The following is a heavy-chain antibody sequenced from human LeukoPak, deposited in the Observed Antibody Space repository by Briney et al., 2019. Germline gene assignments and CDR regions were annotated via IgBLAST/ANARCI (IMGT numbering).Heavy chain of an antibody. CDR1: GYSFSRYG. J-gene: IGHJ3*02. V-gene: IGHV1-18*01. Sequence: ASVKVSCKTSGYSFSRYGISWVRQAPGQGLEWMGWISTYNGNTKNAQRFQGRVTMTTETSTSTAYMELRSLRSDDTAVYYCARAGYGNAFDMWGQGTMVIVSS. CDR3: ARAGYGNAFDM. CDR2: ISTYNGNT. D-gene: IGHD5-18*01.